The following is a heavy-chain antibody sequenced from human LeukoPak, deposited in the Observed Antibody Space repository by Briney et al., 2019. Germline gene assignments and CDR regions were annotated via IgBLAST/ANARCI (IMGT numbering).Heavy chain of an antibody. CDR1: GYSISSGYH. J-gene: IGHJ4*02. D-gene: IGHD1-26*01. CDR3: ARGYSGSYGRFDY. CDR2: IYYSGST. Sequence: PSETLSLTCAVFGYSISSGYHWGWIRQPPGKGLEWIGSIYYSGSTNYNPSLKSRVTISVDTSKNQFSLKLSSVTAADTAVYYCARGYSGSYGRFDYWGPGTLVTVSS. V-gene: IGHV4-38-2*01.